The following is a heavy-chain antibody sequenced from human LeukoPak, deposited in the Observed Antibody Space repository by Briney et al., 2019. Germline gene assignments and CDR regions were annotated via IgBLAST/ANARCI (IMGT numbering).Heavy chain of an antibody. CDR3: ARIRIAAAGTNDYYYYMDV. V-gene: IGHV2-70*11. CDR1: GFSLSTSGMC. CDR2: IDWDDDK. Sequence: SGPALVKPTQTLTLTCTFSGFSLSTSGMCVSWIRQPPGKALEWLARIDWDDDKYYSTSLKTRLTISKDTSKNQVVLTMTNMDPVDTATYYCARIRIAAAGTNDYYYYMDVWGKGTTVTISS. D-gene: IGHD6-13*01. J-gene: IGHJ6*03.